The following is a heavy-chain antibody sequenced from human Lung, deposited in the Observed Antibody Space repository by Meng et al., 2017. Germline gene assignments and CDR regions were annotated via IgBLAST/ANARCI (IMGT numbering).Heavy chain of an antibody. CDR3: ARDEDISAAGKLFGDY. CDR2: INPKSGDT. J-gene: IGHJ4*02. D-gene: IGHD6-25*01. V-gene: IGHV1-2*06. Sequence: QGKLCPCVTEVKNPGALEKVSCKPSGYNLPDYYLHWLRRAPGQGLELMGRINPKSGDTPYAQKFQARVTMTGDTSISTAYMERSGLRSDDTAMYYCARDEDISAAGKLFGDYWGQGTLVTVSS. CDR1: GYNLPDYY.